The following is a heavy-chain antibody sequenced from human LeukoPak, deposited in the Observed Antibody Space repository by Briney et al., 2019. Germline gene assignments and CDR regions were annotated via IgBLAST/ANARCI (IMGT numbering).Heavy chain of an antibody. J-gene: IGHJ4*02. CDR3: ARLRGTPMVEYSFDY. Sequence: PSETLSLTCAVYGGSFSDYYWSWIRQPPGKGLEWIGEINHSGSTNYNPSLKSRLTISVDTSKNQFSLKLSSVTAADTAVYYCARLRGTPMVEYSFDYWGQGTLVTVSS. D-gene: IGHD5-18*01. CDR1: GGSFSDYY. CDR2: INHSGST. V-gene: IGHV4-34*01.